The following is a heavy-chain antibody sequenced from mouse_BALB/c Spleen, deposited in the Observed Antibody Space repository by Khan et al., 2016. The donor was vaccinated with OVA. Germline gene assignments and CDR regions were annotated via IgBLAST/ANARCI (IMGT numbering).Heavy chain of an antibody. D-gene: IGHD2-10*02. J-gene: IGHJ3*01. Sequence: QVQLKQSGPGLVQPSQSLSITCTVSGFSLTNYSVHWVRQSPGKGLEWLGVIWSAGSTDYNAAFISRLTIRKDNSRSQVFFKMNSLQPNDTAIYYCCRRGYGFGRGGLFAYWGPGTLVTVSA. V-gene: IGHV2-2*02. CDR3: CRRGYGFGRGGLFAY. CDR1: GFSLTNYS. CDR2: IWSAGST.